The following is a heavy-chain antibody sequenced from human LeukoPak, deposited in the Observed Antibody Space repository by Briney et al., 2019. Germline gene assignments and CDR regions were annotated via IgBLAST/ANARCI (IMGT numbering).Heavy chain of an antibody. CDR3: ARGRGLGVTSTPVPFDY. D-gene: IGHD2-21*02. CDR1: GSTLDDSG. CDR2: INWAGGST. J-gene: IGHJ4*02. Sequence: PGRSLRLSCAAAGSTLDDSGMSWARLDPGGGLGWLSGINWAGGSTGYADSVKGRLTISRDNAKNSLYLQMNSLRAEDTAFYYCARGRGLGVTSTPVPFDYWGQGILVTVSS. V-gene: IGHV3-20*04.